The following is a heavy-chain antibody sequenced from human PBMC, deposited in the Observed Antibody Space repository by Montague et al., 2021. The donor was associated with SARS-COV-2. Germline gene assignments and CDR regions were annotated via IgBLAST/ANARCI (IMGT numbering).Heavy chain of an antibody. Sequence: SETLSLTCTVSGDAISENTYKWGWIRQPPGKGLEFIASVSSSGRTHYNPSLQSRVTISVDTSKNQFSLKLFSVTAADTAVYYCARGVVRKGYYDSSGYYILKQGPGGLDYWGQGSLVTVSS. J-gene: IGHJ4*02. CDR2: VSSSGRT. D-gene: IGHD3-22*01. V-gene: IGHV4-39*07. CDR1: GDAISENTYK. CDR3: ARGVVRKGYYDSSGYYILKQGPGGLDY.